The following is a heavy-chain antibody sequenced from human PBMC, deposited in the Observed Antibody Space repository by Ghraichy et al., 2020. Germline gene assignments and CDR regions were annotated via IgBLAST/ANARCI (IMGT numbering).Heavy chain of an antibody. CDR3: AKDYYGMGTYAFDI. CDR1: GFDFGDFA. D-gene: IGHD3-16*01. CDR2: ISWNSGTI. Sequence: GGSLRLSCAASGFDFGDFAMHWVRQPPGKGLEWVSSISWNSGTIGTADSVKGRFIIFRDNAQKSLYLQMNSLRTDDTALYYCAKDYYGMGTYAFDIWGQGTIVTVSS. J-gene: IGHJ3*02. V-gene: IGHV3-9*01.